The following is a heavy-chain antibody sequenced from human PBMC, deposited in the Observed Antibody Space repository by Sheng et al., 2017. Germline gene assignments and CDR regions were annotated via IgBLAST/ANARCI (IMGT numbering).Heavy chain of an antibody. Sequence: QVQLQQWGAGLLKPSETLSLTCAVYGGSFSGYYWSWIRQPPGKGLEWIGEINHSGSTNYNPSLKSRVTISVDTSKNQFSLKLSSVTAADTAVYYCARQLYDFWSGTRPFDLWGRGTLVTVSS. V-gene: IGHV4-34*01. CDR3: ARQLYDFWSGTRPFDL. J-gene: IGHJ2*01. CDR1: GGSFSGYY. D-gene: IGHD3-3*01. CDR2: INHSGST.